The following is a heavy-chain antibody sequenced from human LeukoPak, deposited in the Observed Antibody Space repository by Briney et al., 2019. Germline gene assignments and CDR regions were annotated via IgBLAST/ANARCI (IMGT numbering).Heavy chain of an antibody. CDR3: ARGGVGATLDY. D-gene: IGHD1-26*01. Sequence: SETLSLTCTVSGGSISSSYYWAWIRQPPGKGLEWMGSISFGGTPYYNPSLKSRVTMSVDTPKNQFSLRLSSVTAADTAVYYCARGGVGATLDYWGQGTLVTVSS. V-gene: IGHV4-39*01. CDR1: GGSISSSYY. CDR2: ISFGGTP. J-gene: IGHJ4*02.